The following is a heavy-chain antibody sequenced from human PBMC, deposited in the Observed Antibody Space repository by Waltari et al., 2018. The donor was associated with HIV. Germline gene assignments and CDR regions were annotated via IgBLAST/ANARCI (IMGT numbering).Heavy chain of an antibody. CDR1: GGSISSSSYY. CDR2: IYYSGST. D-gene: IGHD3-22*01. J-gene: IGHJ5*02. Sequence: QLQLQESGPGLVKPSETLSLTCTVSGGSISSSSYYWGWIRPPPGKGLEWIGSIYYSGSTYYNPSLKSRVTISVDTSKNQFSLKLSSVTAADTAVYYCARKYYYDSSGPPDWFDPWGQGTLVTVSS. V-gene: IGHV4-39*07. CDR3: ARKYYYDSSGPPDWFDP.